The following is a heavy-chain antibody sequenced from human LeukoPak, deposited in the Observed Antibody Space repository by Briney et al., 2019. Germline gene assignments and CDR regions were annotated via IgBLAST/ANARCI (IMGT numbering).Heavy chain of an antibody. J-gene: IGHJ4*02. CDR3: AILSRYSSSSGEDY. V-gene: IGHV1-18*01. D-gene: IGHD6-6*01. Sequence: GASVKVSCKASGYTFTSYGISWVRQAPGQGLEWMGWISAYNGSTNYAQKLQGRVTMTTDTSTSTAYMELRSLRSDDTAVYYCAILSRYSSSSGEDYWGQGTLVTVSS. CDR1: GYTFTSYG. CDR2: ISAYNGST.